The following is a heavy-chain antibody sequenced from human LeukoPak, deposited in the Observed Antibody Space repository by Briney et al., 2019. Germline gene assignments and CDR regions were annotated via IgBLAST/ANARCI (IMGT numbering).Heavy chain of an antibody. CDR2: ISYDGSNK. Sequence: GRSLRLSCAASGFTFSSYGMHWVRQAPCKGLEWVAVISYDGSNKYYADSVKGRFTISRDNSKNTLYLQMNSLRAEDTAVYYCAKDLRSSGWYERFDYWGQGTLVTVSS. CDR1: GFTFSSYG. J-gene: IGHJ4*02. D-gene: IGHD6-19*01. V-gene: IGHV3-30*18. CDR3: AKDLRSSGWYERFDY.